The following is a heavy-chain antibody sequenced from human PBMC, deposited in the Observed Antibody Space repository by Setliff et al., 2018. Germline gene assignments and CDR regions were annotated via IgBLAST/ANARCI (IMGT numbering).Heavy chain of an antibody. CDR1: GYTLTELS. CDR2: FDPEDGET. D-gene: IGHD3-10*01. CDR3: ATGGTYGSGSSYDC. Sequence: GASVKVSCKVSGYTLTELSMHWVRQAPGKGLEWMGGFDPEDGETIYAQKFQGRVTMTEDTSTDTAYMELSSLRSEDTAVYYCATGGTYGSGSSYDCWGQGTLVTVSS. V-gene: IGHV1-24*01. J-gene: IGHJ4*02.